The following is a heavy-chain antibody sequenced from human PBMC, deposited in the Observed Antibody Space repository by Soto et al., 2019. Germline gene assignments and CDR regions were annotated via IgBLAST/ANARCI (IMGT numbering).Heavy chain of an antibody. CDR1: GDSVSSNSAA. V-gene: IGHV6-1*01. J-gene: IGHJ3*02. CDR3: ARRSTPCLLRYSGTTPEAFDI. CDR2: TYYRSKWYN. Sequence: SQTLSLTCAISGDSVSSNSAAWNWIRQSPSRGLEWLGRTYYRSKWYNDYAVSVKGRITINPDTSKNQFSLQLNSVTPEDTAVYYCARRSTPCLLRYSGTTPEAFDIWGQGTMVTVSS. D-gene: IGHD1-26*01.